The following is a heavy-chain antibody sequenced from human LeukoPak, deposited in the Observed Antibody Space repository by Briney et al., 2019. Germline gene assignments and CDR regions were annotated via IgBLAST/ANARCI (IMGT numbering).Heavy chain of an antibody. CDR1: GFTFSSYW. CDR2: IKQDGSEK. D-gene: IGHD4-23*01. J-gene: IGHJ5*02. CDR3: ARAPGGGWFDP. Sequence: GGSLRLSCAASGFTFSSYWMSWVRQAPGKGLEWVASIKQDGSEKYYVDSVKGRFTISGDNAKNSLYLQMNSLRAEDTALYYCARAPGGGWFDPWGQGTLVTVSS. V-gene: IGHV3-7*01.